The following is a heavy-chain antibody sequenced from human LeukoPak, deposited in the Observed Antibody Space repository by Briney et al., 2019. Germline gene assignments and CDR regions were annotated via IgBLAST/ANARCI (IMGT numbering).Heavy chain of an antibody. Sequence: PSETLSLTCTVSGGSISSYYWSWIRQPPGKGLEWIGYIYYSGSTNYNPSLKSRVTISVDTSKNQFSLKLSSVTAADTAVYYCASSPRGYSFYFDYWGQGTLVTVSP. CDR3: ASSPRGYSFYFDY. V-gene: IGHV4-59*01. CDR2: IYYSGST. D-gene: IGHD5-18*01. J-gene: IGHJ4*02. CDR1: GGSISSYY.